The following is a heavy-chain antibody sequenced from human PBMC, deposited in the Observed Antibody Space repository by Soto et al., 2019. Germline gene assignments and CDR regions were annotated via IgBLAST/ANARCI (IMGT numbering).Heavy chain of an antibody. D-gene: IGHD3-10*01. CDR2: ISGSGGST. Sequence: EVQLLESGGGLVQPGGSLRLSCAASGFTFSSYAMSWVRQAPGKGLEWVSAISGSGGSTYYADSVKGRFTISRDNSKNTPYLQMNSLRAEDTAVYYCAKGQGLLWFGDDYWGQGTLVTVSS. J-gene: IGHJ4*02. V-gene: IGHV3-23*01. CDR3: AKGQGLLWFGDDY. CDR1: GFTFSSYA.